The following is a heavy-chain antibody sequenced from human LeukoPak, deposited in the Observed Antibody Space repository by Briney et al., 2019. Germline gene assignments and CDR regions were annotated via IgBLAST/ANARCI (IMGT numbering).Heavy chain of an antibody. J-gene: IGHJ4*02. CDR1: GTYW. CDR2: INSDGSWT. Sequence: GGSLRLSCAASGTYWMHWVRQAPGKGLVWVSHINSDGSWTSYADSVKGRFTISKDNAKNTVYLQMNNLRAEDTAVYYCVSFYETYWGRGTLVTDSS. CDR3: VSFYETY. V-gene: IGHV3-74*01. D-gene: IGHD2-2*01.